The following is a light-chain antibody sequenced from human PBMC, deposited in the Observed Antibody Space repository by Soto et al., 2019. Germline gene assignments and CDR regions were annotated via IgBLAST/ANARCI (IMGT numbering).Light chain of an antibody. CDR3: LQTRQVPLT. J-gene: IGKJ4*01. Sequence: DIVMTQTPLSLSVTPGQPASISCKSSQSLLHSDGKTYLYWYLQKPGQSPQLLIYELSNRFSGVTDRFSGSGSETDFKLKISRVEAEDVGVYYCLQTRQVPLTFGGGTKVEIK. V-gene: IGKV2D-29*02. CDR2: ELS. CDR1: QSLLHSDGKTY.